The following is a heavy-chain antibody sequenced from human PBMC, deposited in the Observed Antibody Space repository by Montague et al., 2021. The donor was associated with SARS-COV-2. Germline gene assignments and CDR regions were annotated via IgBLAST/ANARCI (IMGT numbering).Heavy chain of an antibody. CDR2: IYYSGST. D-gene: IGHD3-22*01. J-gene: IGHJ3*02. CDR3: ARFPTSYYYDSKAAPAAPDAFDI. V-gene: IGHV4-39*01. Sequence: SETLSLTCTVSGGSISSSGYYWGWIRQPPGKGLEWIGSIYYSGSTYYKPSLKSRVTISVDTSKNQFPLKLSSVTAADTAVYYCARFPTSYYYDSKAAPAAPDAFDIWGQGTMVTVSS. CDR1: GGSISSSGYY.